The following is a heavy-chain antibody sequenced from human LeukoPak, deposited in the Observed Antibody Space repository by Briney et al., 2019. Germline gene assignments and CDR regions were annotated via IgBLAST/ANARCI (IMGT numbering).Heavy chain of an antibody. J-gene: IGHJ4*02. CDR2: IYHSGST. Sequence: SETLSLTCAVSGGSISSGGYSWSWIRQPPGKGLEWIGYIYHSGSTYYNPSLKSRVTISVDRSKNQFSLKLSSVTAADTAVYYCARVSGGDPTYFVYWGQGTLVTVSS. D-gene: IGHD2-21*02. CDR3: ARVSGGDPTYFVY. CDR1: GGSISSGGYS. V-gene: IGHV4-30-2*01.